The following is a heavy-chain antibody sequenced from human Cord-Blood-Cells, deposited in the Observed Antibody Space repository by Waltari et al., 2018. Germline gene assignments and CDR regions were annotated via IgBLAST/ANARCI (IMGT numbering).Heavy chain of an antibody. CDR1: GGSISSGGYS. CDR3: ARDNRGYSYGDAFDI. D-gene: IGHD5-18*01. J-gene: IGHJ3*02. CDR2: IYHSGST. V-gene: IGHV4-30-2*01. Sequence: QLQLQESGSGLVKPSQTLSLTCAVSGGSISSGGYSWSWIRRPPGKGLEWIGYIYHSGSTYYNPSLKSRVTISVDRSKNQFSLKLSSVTAADTAVYYCARDNRGYSYGDAFDIWGQGTMVTVSS.